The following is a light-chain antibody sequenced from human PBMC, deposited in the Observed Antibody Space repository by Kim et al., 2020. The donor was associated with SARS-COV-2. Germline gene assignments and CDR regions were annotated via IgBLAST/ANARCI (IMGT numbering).Light chain of an antibody. J-gene: IGLJ2*01. CDR1: NIGSKS. Sequence: APGKTARSTCGGNNIGSKSVLWYQQKPGQAPVLVIYYDSDRPSGIPERFSGSNSGNTATLTISRVEAGDEADYYCQVWDSSSDRVVFGGGTQLTVL. CDR2: YDS. CDR3: QVWDSSSDRVV. V-gene: IGLV3-21*04.